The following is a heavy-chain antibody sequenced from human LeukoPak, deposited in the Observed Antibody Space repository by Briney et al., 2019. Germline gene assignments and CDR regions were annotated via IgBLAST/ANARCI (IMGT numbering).Heavy chain of an antibody. J-gene: IGHJ3*02. Sequence: ASVKVSCKVSGYTLTELSMHWVRQAPGKGLEWMGGFDPEDGETIYAQKFQGRVTMTEDTSTDTAYMELSSLRSEDTAVYYCATDRHCSGGSCYSGVTDAFDIWGRGTMVTVSS. CDR2: FDPEDGET. CDR3: ATDRHCSGGSCYSGVTDAFDI. D-gene: IGHD2-15*01. CDR1: GYTLTELS. V-gene: IGHV1-24*01.